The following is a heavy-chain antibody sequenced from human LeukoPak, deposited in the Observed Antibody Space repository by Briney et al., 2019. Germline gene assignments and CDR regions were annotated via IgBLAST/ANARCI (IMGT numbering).Heavy chain of an antibody. Sequence: GGSLRLSCAASGFTFSSYAMHWVRQAPGKGLEWVAVISYDGSNKYYADSVKGRFTISRDNSKNTLYLQMNSLRAEDTAVYYCAKDRGAVAGFAFDIWGRGTMVTVSS. V-gene: IGHV3-30-3*01. CDR1: GFTFSSYA. D-gene: IGHD6-19*01. CDR3: AKDRGAVAGFAFDI. J-gene: IGHJ3*02. CDR2: ISYDGSNK.